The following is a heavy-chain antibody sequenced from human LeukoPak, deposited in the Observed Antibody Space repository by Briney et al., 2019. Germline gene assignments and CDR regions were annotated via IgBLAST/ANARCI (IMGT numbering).Heavy chain of an antibody. V-gene: IGHV1-8*01. CDR1: GYTFTSYD. Sequence: ASVKVSCKASGYTFTSYDVNWVRQATGQGLEWMGWMNPNSGNTGYAQKFQDRVTMTRNTSITTAYMELSSLRSEDTAVYYCARGAYYGSGGYYSAFDIWGQGTMATVSS. D-gene: IGHD3-10*01. CDR3: ARGAYYGSGGYYSAFDI. J-gene: IGHJ3*02. CDR2: MNPNSGNT.